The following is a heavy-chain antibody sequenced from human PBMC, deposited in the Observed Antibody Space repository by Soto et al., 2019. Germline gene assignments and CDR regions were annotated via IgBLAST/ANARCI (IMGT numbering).Heavy chain of an antibody. V-gene: IGHV1-18*04. J-gene: IGHJ3*02. CDR3: ASRYCSGGSCYLAFDI. CDR1: GYVFTSFG. Sequence: ASVKVSCKTSGYVFTSFGISWVRQAPGQGLEWMGWVRPYNGDTKYAEKFQGRVTMTSDTSTSTAYMELRSLRSDDTAVYYCASRYCSGGSCYLAFDIWGQGTMVTVSS. CDR2: VRPYNGDT. D-gene: IGHD2-15*01.